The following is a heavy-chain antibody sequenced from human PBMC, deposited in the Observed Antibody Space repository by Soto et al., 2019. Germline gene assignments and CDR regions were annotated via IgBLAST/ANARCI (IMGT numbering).Heavy chain of an antibody. V-gene: IGHV1-8*01. CDR3: ANIVVVAAEDAFDI. CDR1: GYTNTIYD. J-gene: IGHJ3*02. Sequence: ASVTVSCQASGYTNTIYDINWVRQATGQGLEWMGWMNPNSGNTGYAQKFQGRVTMTRNTSISTAYMELSSLRSEDTAVYYCANIVVVAAEDAFDIWGQGTMVTVSS. CDR2: MNPNSGNT. D-gene: IGHD2-15*01.